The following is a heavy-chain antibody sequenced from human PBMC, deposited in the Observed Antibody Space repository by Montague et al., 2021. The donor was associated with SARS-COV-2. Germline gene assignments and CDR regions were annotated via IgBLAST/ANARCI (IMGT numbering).Heavy chain of an antibody. D-gene: IGHD3-16*01. J-gene: IGHJ6*02. CDR2: IYYSGST. Sequence: SETLSLTCTVSGGSISSYYWTWIRQPPGKGLEWIGYIYYSGSTNYNPSLESRVNISLDTSKNQFSLKLSSVTAADTAVYYCARGHCGGRKDYYDGVDVWGQGTTVTVSS. CDR1: GGSISSYY. CDR3: ARGHCGGRKDYYDGVDV. V-gene: IGHV4-59*13.